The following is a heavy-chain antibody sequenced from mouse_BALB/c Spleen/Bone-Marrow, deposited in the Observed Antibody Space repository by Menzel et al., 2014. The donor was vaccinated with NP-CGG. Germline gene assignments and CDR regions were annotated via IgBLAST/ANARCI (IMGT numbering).Heavy chain of an antibody. Sequence: QVQLQQSGPGLVAPSQSLSITCTVSGFSLTSYGVYWVRQPPGKGLEWLGVIWAGGSTNYNSALMSRLSISKDNSKSQVFLKMNSLQTDDTAMYCCARGAYYRFFDYWGQGTTLTVSS. D-gene: IGHD2-14*01. CDR3: ARGAYYRFFDY. CDR1: GFSLTSYG. CDR2: IWAGGST. J-gene: IGHJ2*01. V-gene: IGHV2-9*02.